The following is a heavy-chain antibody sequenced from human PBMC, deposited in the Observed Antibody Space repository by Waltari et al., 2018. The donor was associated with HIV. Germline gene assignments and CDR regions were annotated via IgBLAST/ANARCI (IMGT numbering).Heavy chain of an antibody. D-gene: IGHD3-10*01. Sequence: WIGEINHSGSTNYNPSLNSRVTISVDTSKNQFSLKLSSVTAADTAVYYCARGGNYYRSGSYYKLDYWGQGTLVTVSS. CDR3: ARGGNYYRSGSYYKLDY. J-gene: IGHJ4*02. V-gene: IGHV4-34*01. CDR2: INHSGST.